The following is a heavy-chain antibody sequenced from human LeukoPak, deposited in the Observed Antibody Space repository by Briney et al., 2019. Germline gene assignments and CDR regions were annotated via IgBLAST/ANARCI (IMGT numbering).Heavy chain of an antibody. D-gene: IGHD5-18*01. CDR1: GFTFSSYW. V-gene: IGHV3-74*01. J-gene: IGHJ4*02. CDR2: INSDGTST. CDR3: ARGASGYSYG. Sequence: GGSLRLSCAASGFTFSSYWMHWVRQPPGKGLVWVSRINSDGTSTSYADSVKGRFTISRDNVENTLYLQMNSLRAEDTAVYYCARGASGYSYGWGQGTLVTVSS.